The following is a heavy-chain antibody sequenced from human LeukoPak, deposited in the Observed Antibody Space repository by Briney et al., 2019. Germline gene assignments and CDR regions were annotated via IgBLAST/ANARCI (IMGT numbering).Heavy chain of an antibody. D-gene: IGHD2-2*01. CDR1: GYTFTNHW. J-gene: IGHJ1*01. Sequence: GESLKISCQGSGYTFTNHWIAWVRQKPGKGLEWMGIVYLGDSDTRYSPSFQGQVTISADKSISTAYLQWSSLKASDTAMYYCASASGYCTSNSCSTQNFPYWGQGTLVTVSS. V-gene: IGHV5-51*01. CDR3: ASASGYCTSNSCSTQNFPY. CDR2: VYLGDSDT.